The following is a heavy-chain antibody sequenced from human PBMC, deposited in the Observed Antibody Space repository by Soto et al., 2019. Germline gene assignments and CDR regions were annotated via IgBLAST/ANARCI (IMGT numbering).Heavy chain of an antibody. CDR2: TKPDETET. J-gene: IGHJ4*02. D-gene: IGHD4-4*01. CDR1: GLAFSTYW. Sequence: EVQLVESGGGSVQPGGSLRLSCTTSGLAFSTYWMAWVRQAPGKGLEWVGNTKPDETETYYADSVEGRFTISRDNAKSSLYLQMNSLRVEDTAVYYCATIGDVTFHYWGQGTPVTVSS. V-gene: IGHV3-7*02. CDR3: ATIGDVTFHY.